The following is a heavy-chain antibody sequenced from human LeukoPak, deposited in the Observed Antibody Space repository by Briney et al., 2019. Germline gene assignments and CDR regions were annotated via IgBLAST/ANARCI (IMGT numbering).Heavy chain of an antibody. V-gene: IGHV1-2*02. CDR3: AAGYGDYYFDY. Sequence: ASVKVSCKASGYTFTSYGISWVRQAPGQGLEWMGWINPNSGGTNYAQKFQGRVTMTRDTSISTAYMELSRLRSDDTAVYYCAAGYGDYYFDYWGQGTLVTVSS. D-gene: IGHD4-17*01. CDR1: GYTFTSYG. J-gene: IGHJ4*02. CDR2: INPNSGGT.